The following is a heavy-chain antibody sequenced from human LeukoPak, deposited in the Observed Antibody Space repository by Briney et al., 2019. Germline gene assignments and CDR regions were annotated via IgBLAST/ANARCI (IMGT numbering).Heavy chain of an antibody. D-gene: IGHD5-24*01. CDR2: IKPDGSED. J-gene: IGHJ4*02. CDR1: GLAFSNFW. CDR3: AVDRRFKIFDY. V-gene: IGHV3-7*01. Sequence: GGSLRLSCATSGLAFSNFWMNWVRQAPGKGLEWVASIKPDGSEDFYADSVKGRFNISRDNAKNSLFLQMTNLKAEDTAVYYCAVDRRFKIFDYWGQGTLVTVSS.